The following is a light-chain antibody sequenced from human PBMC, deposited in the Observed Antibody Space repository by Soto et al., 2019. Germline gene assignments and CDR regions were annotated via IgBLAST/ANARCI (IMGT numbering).Light chain of an antibody. Sequence: QSALTQPASVSGSPGQSITISCTGTSSDVGSSNLVSWYQHPPDKAPKVIIYEVSKRPSGVSDRFSGSKSGNTAYLTISGLQAEEEADYHCCSFVGQSLSVVFGGGTKVTVL. V-gene: IGLV2-23*02. CDR3: CSFVGQSLSVV. CDR1: SSDVGSSNL. J-gene: IGLJ2*01. CDR2: EVS.